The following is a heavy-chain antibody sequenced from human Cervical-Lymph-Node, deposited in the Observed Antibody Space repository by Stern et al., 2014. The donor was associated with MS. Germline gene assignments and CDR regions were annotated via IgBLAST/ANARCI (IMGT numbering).Heavy chain of an antibody. CDR2: FDPEDGET. CDR1: GYTLTELS. V-gene: IGHV1-24*01. D-gene: IGHD5-12*01. Sequence: VQLVQSGAEVKKPGASVKVSCKVSGYTLTELSMHWVRQAPGKGLEWMGGFDPEDGETIYAQKFQGRVPMTEDTSTDTAYMELSSLRSEDTAVYYCATSTEYIVATIRAYYYYGMDVWGQGTTVTVSS. J-gene: IGHJ6*02. CDR3: ATSTEYIVATIRAYYYYGMDV.